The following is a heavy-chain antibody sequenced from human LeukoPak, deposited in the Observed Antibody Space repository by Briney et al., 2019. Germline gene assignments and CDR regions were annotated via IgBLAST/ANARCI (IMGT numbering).Heavy chain of an antibody. V-gene: IGHV3-48*03. CDR2: ISSSGRTF. Sequence: GGSLRLSCAASGFTFSSYEMNWVRQAPGKGLEWVSYISSSGRTFYYADSVKGRFTISRYNGKNSLYLQMNSLRVEDTAVYYCARDSRGSSWFFDYWGQGALVTVSS. D-gene: IGHD6-13*01. CDR3: ARDSRGSSWFFDY. J-gene: IGHJ4*02. CDR1: GFTFSSYE.